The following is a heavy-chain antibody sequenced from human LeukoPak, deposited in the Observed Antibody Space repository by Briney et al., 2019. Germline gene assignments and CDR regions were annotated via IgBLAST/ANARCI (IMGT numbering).Heavy chain of an antibody. CDR3: AKDVTYSYDSSVYSYFQH. D-gene: IGHD3-22*01. Sequence: GGSLRLSCAASGFIFSSYGMHWVRQAPGKGLEWVAVISYDGSNKYYADSVKGRFTISRDNPKNTLYLQMNSLRAEDTAVYYCAKDVTYSYDSSVYSYFQHWGQGTLVTVSS. CDR1: GFIFSSYG. V-gene: IGHV3-30*18. J-gene: IGHJ1*01. CDR2: ISYDGSNK.